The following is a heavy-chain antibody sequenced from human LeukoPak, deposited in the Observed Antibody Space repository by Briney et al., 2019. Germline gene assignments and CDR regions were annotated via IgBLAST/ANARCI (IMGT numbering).Heavy chain of an antibody. CDR2: INPNSGNT. Sequence: ASVKVSCKASGYTFTSYDINWVRQATGQGPEWMGWINPNSGNTGYAQKFQGRVTMTRNTSISTAYMELSSLRSEDTAVYYCARASYYYDSGYYLYYYYYMDVWGKGTTVTVSS. V-gene: IGHV1-8*01. J-gene: IGHJ6*03. CDR3: ARASYYYDSGYYLYYYYYMDV. CDR1: GYTFTSYD. D-gene: IGHD3-22*01.